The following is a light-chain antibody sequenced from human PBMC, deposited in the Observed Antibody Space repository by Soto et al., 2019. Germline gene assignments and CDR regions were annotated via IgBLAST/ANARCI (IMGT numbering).Light chain of an antibody. J-gene: IGKJ1*01. CDR1: ESVSRC. Sequence: DIQMTQSPSTLSASVGDRVTITCRASESVSRCLAWYQQKPGKTPKLLIYQASTLETGVPSRFSGSGSGTEFTLTISSLQPDDVATYYCQQYNAYSRAFGQGTKVEIK. CDR2: QAS. CDR3: QQYNAYSRA. V-gene: IGKV1-5*03.